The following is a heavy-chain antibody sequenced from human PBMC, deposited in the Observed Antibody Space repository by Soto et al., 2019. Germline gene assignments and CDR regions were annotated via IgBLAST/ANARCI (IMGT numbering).Heavy chain of an antibody. CDR1: GGSISSYY. CDR2: IYYSGST. Sequence: QVQLQESGPGLVKPSETLSLTCTVSGGSISSYYWSWIRQPPGKGLEWIGYIYYSGSTNYNPSLKSRVTISVDTSKNQFSLKLSSVTAADTAVYYCARRYAGNFDYWGQGTLVTVCS. V-gene: IGHV4-59*01. CDR3: ARRYAGNFDY. D-gene: IGHD2-8*01. J-gene: IGHJ4*02.